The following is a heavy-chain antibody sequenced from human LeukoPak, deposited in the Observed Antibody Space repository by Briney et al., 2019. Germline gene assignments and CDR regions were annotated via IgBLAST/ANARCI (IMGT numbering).Heavy chain of an antibody. CDR2: IYSGGST. D-gene: IGHD3-22*01. CDR1: GFTVSSNY. CDR3: ARETYYYGSSGYYPGYFDY. J-gene: IGHJ4*02. V-gene: IGHV3-53*01. Sequence: GGSLRLSCAASGFTVSSNYMSWVRQAPGKGLEWVSVIYSGGSTYYTDSVKGRLTISRDNSKNTLYLQMNSLRAEDTAVYYCARETYYYGSSGYYPGYFDYWGQGTLVTVSS.